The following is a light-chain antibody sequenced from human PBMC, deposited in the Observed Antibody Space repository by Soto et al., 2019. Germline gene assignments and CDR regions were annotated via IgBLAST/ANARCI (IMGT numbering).Light chain of an antibody. Sequence: QSALTQPRSVSGSPGQSVTISCSGTSSDVGAYNSVSWYQQHPGKAPKLRIYDVTKRPSGVPDRFSGSKSGNTASLTISGLQADDEADYYCCSYAGSYTGVFGGGTKLTVL. CDR1: SSDVGAYNS. CDR2: DVT. CDR3: CSYAGSYTGV. V-gene: IGLV2-11*01. J-gene: IGLJ3*02.